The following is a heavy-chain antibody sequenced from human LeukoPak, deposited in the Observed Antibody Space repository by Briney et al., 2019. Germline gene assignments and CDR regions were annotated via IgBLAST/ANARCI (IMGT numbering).Heavy chain of an antibody. CDR3: ARGGQQLVPDY. J-gene: IGHJ4*02. CDR1: GFTISSYS. D-gene: IGHD6-13*01. Sequence: PGGSLRLSCAASGFTISSYSINWVRQAPGKGLEWVSSISSSSTYIYYADSVKGRFTISRDNAKNSLYLQMNSLRAEDTAVYYCARGGQQLVPDYWGQGTLVTVSS. V-gene: IGHV3-21*01. CDR2: ISSSSTYI.